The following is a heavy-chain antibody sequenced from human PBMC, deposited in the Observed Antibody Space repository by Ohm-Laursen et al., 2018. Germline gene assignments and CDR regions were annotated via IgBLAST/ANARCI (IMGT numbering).Heavy chain of an antibody. CDR2: ISSSGSTI. J-gene: IGHJ5*02. Sequence: SLRLSCAASGFTFSSYEMNWVRQAPGKGLEWVSYISSSGSTIYYADSVKGRFTISRDNAKNSLYLQMNSLRAEDTAVYYCARAPREATNTEGFGTGFDPWGQGTPVTVSS. CDR1: GFTFSSYE. V-gene: IGHV3-48*03. D-gene: IGHD5-12*01. CDR3: ARAPREATNTEGFGTGFDP.